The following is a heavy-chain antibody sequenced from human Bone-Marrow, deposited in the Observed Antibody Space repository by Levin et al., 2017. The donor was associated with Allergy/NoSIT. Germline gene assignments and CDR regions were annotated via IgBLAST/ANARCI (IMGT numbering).Heavy chain of an antibody. CDR1: GGSFNNYK. Sequence: SETLSLTCAVSGGSFNNYKWNWIRQSPGKGLEWIGDIDHNGATNYKESLKGRVTISLDTSNNQYSLKLSSVTVADTAVYFCARGRWDISGTLYSYSYYLDVWGKGTTVTVSS. J-gene: IGHJ6*03. CDR2: IDHNGAT. CDR3: ARGRWDISGTLYSYSYYLDV. V-gene: IGHV4-34*01. D-gene: IGHD3-22*01.